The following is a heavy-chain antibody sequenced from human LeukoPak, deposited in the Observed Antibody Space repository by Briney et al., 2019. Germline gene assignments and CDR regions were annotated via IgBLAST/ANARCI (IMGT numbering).Heavy chain of an antibody. CDR3: ARGITIPRGWFDP. Sequence: ASVKVPCKVPGYTLTELSMHWVRQAPGKGLEWMGGFDPEDGETIYAQKFQGRVTMTEDTSTDTAYMELSSLRSEDTAVYYCARGITIPRGWFDPWGQGTLVTVSS. V-gene: IGHV1-24*01. J-gene: IGHJ5*02. CDR1: GYTLTELS. CDR2: FDPEDGET. D-gene: IGHD3-3*01.